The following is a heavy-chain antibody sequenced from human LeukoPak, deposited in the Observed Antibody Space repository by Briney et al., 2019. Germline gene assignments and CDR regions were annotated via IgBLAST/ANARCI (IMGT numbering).Heavy chain of an antibody. D-gene: IGHD6-13*01. V-gene: IGHV3-23*01. CDR3: AKDRYSSSWIDY. CDR2: ISAAGGVT. CDR1: GFSFSSYA. Sequence: GGSLRLSRVTSGFSFSSYAMAWVRQAPGKGLEWLSPISAAGGVTYYADSVRGRFTVSRDNSKNTLYLQMNSLRAEDTAVYYCAKDRYSSSWIDYWGQGTLVTVSS. J-gene: IGHJ4*02.